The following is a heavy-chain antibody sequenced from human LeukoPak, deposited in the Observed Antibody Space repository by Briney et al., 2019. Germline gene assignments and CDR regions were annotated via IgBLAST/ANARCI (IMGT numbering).Heavy chain of an antibody. CDR2: INSDGSST. CDR1: GFTFSSYW. Sequence: GGSLRLSCAASGFTFSSYWMHWVRQAPGKGLVWVSRINSDGSSTSYADSVKGRFTISRDNAKNTLYVQMNSRRAEDTAVYYCAREGHDSSGYYFFDYWGQGTLVTVSS. J-gene: IGHJ4*02. CDR3: AREGHDSSGYYFFDY. D-gene: IGHD3-22*01. V-gene: IGHV3-74*01.